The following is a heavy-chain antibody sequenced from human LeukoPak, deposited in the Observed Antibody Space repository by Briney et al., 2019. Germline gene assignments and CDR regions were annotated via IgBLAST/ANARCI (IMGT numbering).Heavy chain of an antibody. CDR1: GFTFEDS. CDR2: INWHGTT. Sequence: GGSLRLSCAASGFTFEDSMHWVRQAPGKTLEWVSLINWHGTTYYTDSVKGRFTISRDNNKNSLYLQMDTLRSEDTAFYYCVKDLSYESSGSVFVYWGQGTLVTVSS. CDR3: VKDLSYESSGSVFVY. J-gene: IGHJ4*02. V-gene: IGHV3-43*01. D-gene: IGHD3-22*01.